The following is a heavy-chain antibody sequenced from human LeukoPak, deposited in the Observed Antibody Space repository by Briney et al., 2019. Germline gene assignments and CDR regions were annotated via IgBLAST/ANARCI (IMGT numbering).Heavy chain of an antibody. J-gene: IGHJ6*02. V-gene: IGHV1-69*13. Sequence: ASVKVSCKASGGTFSSYAISWVRQAPGQGLEWMGGIIPIVDTANYAQKFQGRVTITADESTSTAYMELSSLRSEDTAVYYCARVSIAARLNYYYGMDVWGQGTTVTVSS. D-gene: IGHD6-6*01. CDR3: ARVSIAARLNYYYGMDV. CDR1: GGTFSSYA. CDR2: IIPIVDTA.